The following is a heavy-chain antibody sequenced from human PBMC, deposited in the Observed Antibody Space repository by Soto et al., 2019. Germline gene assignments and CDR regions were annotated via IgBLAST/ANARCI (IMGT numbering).Heavy chain of an antibody. CDR1: GFTFSSYW. CDR2: IKQDGSEK. J-gene: IGHJ6*03. CDR3: ARVRSGYDFIYYYYYYMDV. V-gene: IGHV3-7*01. D-gene: IGHD5-12*01. Sequence: GGSLRLSCAASGFTFSSYWMSWVRQAPGKGLEWVANIKQDGSEKYYVDSVKGRFTISRDNAKNSLYLQMNSLRAEDTAVYYCARVRSGYDFIYYYYYYMDVWGKGTTVTVSS.